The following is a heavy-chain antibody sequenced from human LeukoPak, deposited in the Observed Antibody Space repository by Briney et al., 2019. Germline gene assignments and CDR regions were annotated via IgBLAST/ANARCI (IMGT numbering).Heavy chain of an antibody. Sequence: SETLSPARSVSGASISSGDFYCSWIRQPPGKGLEWIGNIYYSGNTYYNPSLKSRTTMSVDTSKNQCYLKLSSVTAADTALYYGARYDYGSGLCRGRGGMDVCGPGTTVTVSS. CDR1: GASISSGDFY. V-gene: IGHV4-30-4*01. J-gene: IGHJ6*02. CDR3: ARYDYGSGLCRGRGGMDV. CDR2: IYYSGNT. D-gene: IGHD3-10*01.